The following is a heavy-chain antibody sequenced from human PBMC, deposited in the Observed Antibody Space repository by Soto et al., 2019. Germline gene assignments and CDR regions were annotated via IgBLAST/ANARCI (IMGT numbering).Heavy chain of an antibody. J-gene: IGHJ4*02. V-gene: IGHV4-39*01. CDR3: AYSSTPFDY. Sequence: SETLSLTCSVSGGSITSSSFYWGWIRQPPGKGLEWIGTIYYSGSTYYNPSLKSRVTVSVDTSKSQFSLNLNSVTAADTAVYYCAYSSTPFDYWGQGTLVTVSS. CDR2: IYYSGST. CDR1: GGSITSSSFY. D-gene: IGHD6-13*01.